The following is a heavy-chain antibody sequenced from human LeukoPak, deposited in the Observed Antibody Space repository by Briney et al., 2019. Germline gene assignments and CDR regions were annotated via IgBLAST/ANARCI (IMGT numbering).Heavy chain of an antibody. CDR1: GYTFTGYY. CDR3: ARLIAQGDYYDSSGLDY. CDR2: INPNSGGI. J-gene: IGHJ4*02. V-gene: IGHV1-2*02. D-gene: IGHD3-22*01. Sequence: ASVKVSCKASGYTFTGYYMHWVRQAPGQGLEWMGWINPNSGGINYAQKFQGRVTMTRDTSISTAYMELSRLRSDDTAVYYCARLIAQGDYYDSSGLDYWGQGTLVTVSS.